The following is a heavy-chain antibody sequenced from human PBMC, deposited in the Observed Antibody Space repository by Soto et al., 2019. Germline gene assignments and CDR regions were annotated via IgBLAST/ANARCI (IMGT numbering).Heavy chain of an antibody. J-gene: IGHJ6*02. CDR2: INAGNGNT. Sequence: GASVKASCKASGYTFTSYAMHWVRQAPGQRLEWMGWINAGNGNTKYSQKFQGRVTITRDTSASTAYMELSSLRSEDTAVYYCARAIFGVVPLVYYYYYGMDVWGQGTTVTVSS. CDR1: GYTFTSYA. V-gene: IGHV1-3*01. D-gene: IGHD3-3*02. CDR3: ARAIFGVVPLVYYYYYGMDV.